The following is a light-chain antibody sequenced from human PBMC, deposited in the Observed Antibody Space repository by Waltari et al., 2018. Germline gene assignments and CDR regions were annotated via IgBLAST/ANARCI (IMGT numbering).Light chain of an antibody. J-gene: IGKJ2*01. CDR3: QQTYGPPRT. Sequence: DIEMTQSPPSLSASLGDRVTITCRASQSMSSYLNWFQQRPGKAPKLLIYAASSLQSGVPSRFSGSGFGTDFTLTIDSLQPEDFGTYYCQQTYGPPRTFGQGTKVEI. CDR2: AAS. CDR1: QSMSSY. V-gene: IGKV1-39*01.